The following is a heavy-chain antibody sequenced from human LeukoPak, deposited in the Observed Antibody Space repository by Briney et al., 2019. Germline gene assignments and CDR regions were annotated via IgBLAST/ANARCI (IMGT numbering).Heavy chain of an antibody. V-gene: IGHV4-59*13. Sequence: LSETLPLTCTLSGGSISSYEWSGIRKPPGKGLEGSGYIYYSGSTHYNPSLKSRVTISVDTSNNQFSLKLSTVTAAATAVYYCATIGSGYYIYFDYWGQGTLVTVSS. CDR2: IYYSGST. CDR3: ATIGSGYYIYFDY. D-gene: IGHD3-22*01. J-gene: IGHJ4*02. CDR1: GGSISSYE.